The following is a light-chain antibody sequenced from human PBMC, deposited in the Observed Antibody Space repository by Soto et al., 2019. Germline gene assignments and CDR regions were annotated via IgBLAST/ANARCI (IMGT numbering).Light chain of an antibody. CDR3: QQANSFPIT. CDR1: QGISRS. Sequence: DIDMTQSPSSVSASVGDRVTISCQASQGISRSLAWYQQKPGKAPKLLIYAASSLQSGVPSRFSGSGFGTDSTLTISSLQPEDFATYYCQQANSFPITFGQGTRLEIK. J-gene: IGKJ5*01. CDR2: AAS. V-gene: IGKV1D-12*01.